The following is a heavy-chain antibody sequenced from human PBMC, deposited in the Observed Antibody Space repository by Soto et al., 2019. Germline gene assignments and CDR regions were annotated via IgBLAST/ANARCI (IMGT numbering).Heavy chain of an antibody. J-gene: IGHJ5*02. V-gene: IGHV1-2*02. Sequence: HVQLVKSGAEVKKPGASVKVSCKAPRYIFTAYFMHWVRQAPGQGLDWMGWINPNNGATHYGLSFQGRVTMTRHTSISTAYMALSSPRSDDKAVYYCASHDPGARFDPWGQGTLVIVSS. CDR2: INPNNGAT. CDR3: ASHDPGARFDP. CDR1: RYIFTAYF. D-gene: IGHD1-1*01.